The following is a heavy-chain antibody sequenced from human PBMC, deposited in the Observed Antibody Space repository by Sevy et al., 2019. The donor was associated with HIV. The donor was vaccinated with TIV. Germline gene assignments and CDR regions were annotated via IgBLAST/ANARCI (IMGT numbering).Heavy chain of an antibody. J-gene: IGHJ5*02. CDR2: INSDGSTT. CDR1: GFSFSRYF. Sequence: GGSLRLSCAASGFSFSRYFMHWVRQAPGEGLVWVSRINSDGSTTNYADSVEGRFIVSRDNAKETLYLELHSRRVEDTATYYCARDTLGYGGNPNLDLDLWGQGTLVTVSS. D-gene: IGHD4-17*01. V-gene: IGHV3-74*01. CDR3: ARDTLGYGGNPNLDLDL.